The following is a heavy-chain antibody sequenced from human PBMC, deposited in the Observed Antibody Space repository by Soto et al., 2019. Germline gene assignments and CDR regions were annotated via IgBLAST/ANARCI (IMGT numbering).Heavy chain of an antibody. D-gene: IGHD2-8*02. CDR2: IIPNFNSP. J-gene: IGHJ4*02. Sequence: QVQLVQSGAEVKKPGSSVKVSCKASGGPFRSNTINWVRQAPGQRLEWMGGIIPNFNSPTYARKSQGRVTITADDSTNTAYIELRSLRSEDTAVYYGARHDRIGTYWPAYWGQGTQVTVSS. CDR3: ARHDRIGTYWPAY. CDR1: GGPFRSNT. V-gene: IGHV1-69*01.